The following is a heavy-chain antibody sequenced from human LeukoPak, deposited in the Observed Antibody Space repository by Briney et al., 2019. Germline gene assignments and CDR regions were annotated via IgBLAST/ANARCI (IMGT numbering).Heavy chain of an antibody. D-gene: IGHD3-22*01. Sequence: GSVKVSCKASGYTFTDYYIHWVRQAPGQGLEWMGVINPSGGSTTYAQKFQGRVTMTRDTSTSTVYMELSSLRSEDTATHYCARAGGYYLGFFDYWGQGTLVTVSS. J-gene: IGHJ4*02. CDR2: INPSGGST. CDR3: ARAGGYYLGFFDY. V-gene: IGHV1-46*01. CDR1: GYTFTDYY.